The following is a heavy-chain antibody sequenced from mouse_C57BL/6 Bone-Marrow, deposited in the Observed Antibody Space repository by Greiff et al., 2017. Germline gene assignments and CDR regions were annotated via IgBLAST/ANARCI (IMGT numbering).Heavy chain of an antibody. CDR2: IYPGDGDT. V-gene: IGHV1-80*01. CDR1: GYAFSSYW. Sequence: QVQLQQSGAELVKPGASVKISCKASGYAFSSYWMNWVKQRPGKGLEWIGQIYPGDGDTNYNGKFKGKATLTADKSSSSAYMQLSSLTSANSAVYFCAREDCYGSSLAWFAYWGQGTLVTVSA. D-gene: IGHD1-1*01. CDR3: AREDCYGSSLAWFAY. J-gene: IGHJ3*01.